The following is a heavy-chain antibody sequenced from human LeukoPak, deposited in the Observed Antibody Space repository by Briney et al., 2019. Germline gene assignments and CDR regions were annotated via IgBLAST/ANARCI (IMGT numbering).Heavy chain of an antibody. J-gene: IGHJ1*01. D-gene: IGHD6-19*01. V-gene: IGHV4-59*01. Sequence: SETLSLTCTVSGGSISGYYWSWIRQPPGKGLEWIGYIYYSGSTNYNPSPKSRATISVDTSKNHSSFMLSSVTAADTAMYYYARGAVAGQYSPQWSEGWLVTVS. CDR2: IYYSGST. CDR3: ARGAVAGQYSPQ. CDR1: GGSISGYY.